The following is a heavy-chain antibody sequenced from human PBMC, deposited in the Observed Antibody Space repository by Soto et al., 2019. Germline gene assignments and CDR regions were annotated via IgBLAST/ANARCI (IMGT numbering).Heavy chain of an antibody. J-gene: IGHJ5*02. D-gene: IGHD4-17*01. V-gene: IGHV3-33*01. CDR3: ARDDNYDDNGLDL. CDR2: IVNDGSEQ. Sequence: QGQLVESGGGVVRHGRSLRLSCEATGFSFNTHGMHWVRQAPGKGLEWVAVIVNDGSEQAYSDSVKGRFTILRDNSKNTLYLQMNNLRAEDTAVYYCARDDNYDDNGLDLWGQGILVTVSS. CDR1: GFSFNTHG.